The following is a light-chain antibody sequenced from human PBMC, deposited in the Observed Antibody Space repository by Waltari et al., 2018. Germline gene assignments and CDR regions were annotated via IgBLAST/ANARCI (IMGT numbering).Light chain of an antibody. V-gene: IGKV1-5*01. CDR2: DAS. CDR3: QQYNTDPWT. Sequence: DIQMTQSPSTLSASVGDTVTITCRASQTIIPWLAWYQQKPGKAPKLLIYDASTLESGVPSRFSGSGSGTEFTLTISSLQPLDFAVYYYQQYNTDPWTFGQGTQVEI. CDR1: QTIIPW. J-gene: IGKJ1*01.